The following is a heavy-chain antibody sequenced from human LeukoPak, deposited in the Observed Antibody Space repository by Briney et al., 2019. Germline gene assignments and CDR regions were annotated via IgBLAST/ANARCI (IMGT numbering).Heavy chain of an antibody. CDR1: GGSISSYY. CDR2: IYYSGST. V-gene: IGHV4-59*01. J-gene: IGHJ6*02. CDR3: ARSPSYDILTGYSDFYGMDV. D-gene: IGHD3-9*01. Sequence: SETLSLTCTVSGGSISSYYWSWIRQSPGKGLEWIGYIYYSGSTNYNPSLKSRVTISVDTSKNQFSLKVSSVTAADTAVYYCARSPSYDILTGYSDFYGMDVWGQGTTVTVPS.